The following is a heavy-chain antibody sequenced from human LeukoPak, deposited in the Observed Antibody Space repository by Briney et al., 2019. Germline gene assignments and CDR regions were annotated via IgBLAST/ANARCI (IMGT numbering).Heavy chain of an antibody. CDR2: IIPILGIA. CDR1: GGTFSSYA. CDR3: ARDSPPYYDSSGYSHHGRYYYYYYGMDV. Sequence: GASVTVSCKASGGTFSSYAISWVRQAPGQGLEWMGRIIPILGIANYAQKFQGRVTITADKSTSTAYMELSSLRSEDTAVYYCARDSPPYYDSSGYSHHGRYYYYYYGMDVWGQGTTVTVSS. V-gene: IGHV1-69*04. J-gene: IGHJ6*02. D-gene: IGHD3-22*01.